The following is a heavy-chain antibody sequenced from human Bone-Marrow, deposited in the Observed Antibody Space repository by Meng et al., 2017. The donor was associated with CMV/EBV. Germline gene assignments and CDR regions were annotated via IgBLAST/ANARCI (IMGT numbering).Heavy chain of an antibody. Sequence: GESLKISCAASGFTSSSYAMHWVRQAPGKGLEWVAVISYDGSNKYYADSVKGRFTISRDNSKNTLYLQMNSLRAEDTAVYYCARDYYDILTGYYNYYYGMDVWGQGTTVTVSS. CDR1: GFTSSSYA. CDR3: ARDYYDILTGYYNYYYGMDV. V-gene: IGHV3-30-3*01. CDR2: ISYDGSNK. D-gene: IGHD3-9*01. J-gene: IGHJ6*02.